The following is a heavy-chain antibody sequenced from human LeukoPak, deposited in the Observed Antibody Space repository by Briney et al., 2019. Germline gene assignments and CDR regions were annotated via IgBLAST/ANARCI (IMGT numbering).Heavy chain of an antibody. CDR3: AREGTSGTHLNWFDP. J-gene: IGHJ5*02. V-gene: IGHV4-59*01. D-gene: IGHD1-1*01. Sequence: SETLSLTCTDSGGSLSSYYWSWIRQPPGKGLEGIGHIYGSGSTNYNPPLKNRVTISVETSKNQFSLKLSSVTAADTAVYYCAREGTSGTHLNWFDPWGQGTLVSVSS. CDR2: IYGSGST. CDR1: GGSLSSYY.